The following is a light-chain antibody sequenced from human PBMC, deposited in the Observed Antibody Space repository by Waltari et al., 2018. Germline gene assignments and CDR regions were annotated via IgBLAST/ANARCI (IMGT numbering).Light chain of an antibody. V-gene: IGKV3-11*01. CDR3: QQRSNWPPALT. CDR1: QSVSRY. J-gene: IGKJ4*01. Sequence: EIVLTQSPVTLSLSPGERATLSCRASQSVSRYLTWYQQKPGQTPRFLIYDASNRATGIPARFRGSGSGTDFTLTISSLEPEDFAVYYCQQRSNWPPALTFGGGTKVEVK. CDR2: DAS.